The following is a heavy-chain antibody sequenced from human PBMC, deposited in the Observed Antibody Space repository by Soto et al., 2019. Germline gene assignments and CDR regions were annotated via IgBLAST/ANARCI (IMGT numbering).Heavy chain of an antibody. CDR2: IYYSGST. CDR3: ARLRITIWSGYSNYYYYGMDV. V-gene: IGHV4-61*01. J-gene: IGHJ6*02. D-gene: IGHD3-3*01. CDR1: GGSVSSGSYY. Sequence: SETLSLTCTVSGGSVSSGSYYWSWIRHPPGNGLECIGYIYYSGSTNYNPSLKSRVTISVDTSKNQFSLKLSSVTAADTAVYYCARLRITIWSGYSNYYYYGMDVWGQGTTVTVSS.